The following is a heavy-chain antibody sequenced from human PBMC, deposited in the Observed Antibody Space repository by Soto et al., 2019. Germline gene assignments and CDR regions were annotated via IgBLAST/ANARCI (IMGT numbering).Heavy chain of an antibody. D-gene: IGHD2-15*01. V-gene: IGHV1-18*01. CDR1: GYTFTSYG. Sequence: QVQLVQSGAEVKKPGASVKVSCKASGYTFTSYGISWVRQAPGQGLEWMGWISAYNGNTNYAQKLQGRVTMTTDTTTDKGHQGLKSLGSCETAVYFRAKDGAGGFVEYLGPGTLVTVSS. CDR3: AKDGAGGFVEY. J-gene: IGHJ4*02. CDR2: ISAYNGNT.